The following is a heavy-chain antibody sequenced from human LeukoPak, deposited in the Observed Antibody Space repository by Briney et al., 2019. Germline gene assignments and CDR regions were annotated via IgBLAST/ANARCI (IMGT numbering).Heavy chain of an antibody. CDR3: ARGMGYDSSGYSPGDY. J-gene: IGHJ4*02. CDR2: IYYSGST. V-gene: IGHV4-39*01. CDR1: GGSISSSSYY. Sequence: SETLSLTCTVSGGSISSSSYYWGWIRQPPGKWLEWIGSIYYSGSTYYNPSLKSRVTISVDTSKNQFSLKLSSVTAADTAVYYCARGMGYDSSGYSPGDYWGQGTLVTVSS. D-gene: IGHD3-22*01.